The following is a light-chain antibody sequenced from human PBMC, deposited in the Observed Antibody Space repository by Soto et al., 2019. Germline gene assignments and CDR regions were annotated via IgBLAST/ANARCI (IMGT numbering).Light chain of an antibody. CDR1: QSVSNNY. CDR2: GTS. CDR3: QQYGSSGT. J-gene: IGKJ1*01. Sequence: EIVLTQSPGTLSRSPGERATLSCRASQSVSNNYLAWYQQKPGQAPRLLIYGTSNSATGIPDRFSGSGSGKDFTLTISRMEAQDFAVYYCQQYGSSGTVGKGT. V-gene: IGKV3-20*01.